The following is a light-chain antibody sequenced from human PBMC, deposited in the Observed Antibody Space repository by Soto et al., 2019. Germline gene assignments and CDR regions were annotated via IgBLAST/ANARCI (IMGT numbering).Light chain of an antibody. Sequence: DVQMTQSPSTLAASVGDRVTITCRASENIKNWLAWYQQTPGTAPKLLIYHASNLESGVPSRFSGSGSGTDFTLTISSLQPDDFATYYCHQYQSYSFGQGTKVDI. V-gene: IGKV1-5*01. J-gene: IGKJ1*01. CDR2: HAS. CDR1: ENIKNW. CDR3: HQYQSYS.